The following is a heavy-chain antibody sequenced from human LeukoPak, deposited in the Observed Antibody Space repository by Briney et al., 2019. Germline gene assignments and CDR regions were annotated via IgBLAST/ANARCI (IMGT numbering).Heavy chain of an antibody. CDR1: GFTFSNYA. D-gene: IGHD5-24*01. CDR2: ISSSGSTI. Sequence: GGSLRLSCVASGFTFSNYAMSWIRQAPGKGLEWVSYISSSGSTIYYADSVKGRFTISRDNAKNSLYLQMNSLRAEDTAVYYCARSAVEMATMRYYYYYMDVWGKGTTVAVSS. V-gene: IGHV3-11*04. J-gene: IGHJ6*03. CDR3: ARSAVEMATMRYYYYYMDV.